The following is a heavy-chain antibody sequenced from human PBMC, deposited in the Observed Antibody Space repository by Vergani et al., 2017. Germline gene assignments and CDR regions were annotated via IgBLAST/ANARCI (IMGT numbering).Heavy chain of an antibody. V-gene: IGHV1-46*02. CDR2: LNPTTGHT. CDR1: VYIFKNYY. CDR3: ARSIGYCAGATCRAYYFDH. D-gene: IGHD2-21*01. Sequence: QVQLVQSGAEVKKPGASVKVSCTASVYIFKNYYIHWLRQAPGQAFEWMGILNPTTGHTTSAQKFMGRVDMTRDPSTDTSTRTVQMTLSSLRSEDTAVYYCARSIGYCAGATCRAYYFDHWGQGTRVTVSS. J-gene: IGHJ5*02.